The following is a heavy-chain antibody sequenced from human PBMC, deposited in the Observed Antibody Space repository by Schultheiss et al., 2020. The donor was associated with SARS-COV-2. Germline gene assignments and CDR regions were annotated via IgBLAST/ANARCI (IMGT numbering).Heavy chain of an antibody. CDR3: ATVGSGSYSDAFDI. CDR2: INPGSGGT. Sequence: ASVKVSCKASGGTFSSYAISWVRQAPGQGLEWMGIINPGSGGTSYAQKFRGRLTMTRDTSTSTVYMELSSLRSEDTAVYYCATVGSGSYSDAFDIWGQGTMVTVSS. V-gene: IGHV1-46*01. J-gene: IGHJ3*02. D-gene: IGHD1-26*01. CDR1: GGTFSSYA.